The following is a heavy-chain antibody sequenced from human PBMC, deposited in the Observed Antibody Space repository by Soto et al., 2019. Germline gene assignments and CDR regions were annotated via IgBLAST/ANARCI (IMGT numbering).Heavy chain of an antibody. CDR3: AKDKTYSTRLDV. D-gene: IGHD6-13*01. V-gene: IGHV3-30*18. Sequence: GGSLRLSCAASGFTFSSYGMHWVRQAPGKGLEWVAVISYDGSNKYYADSVKGRFTISRDNSKNTLYLQMNSLRAEDTAVYYCAKDKTYSTRLDVWGQGTTVTVSS. CDR1: GFTFSSYG. J-gene: IGHJ6*02. CDR2: ISYDGSNK.